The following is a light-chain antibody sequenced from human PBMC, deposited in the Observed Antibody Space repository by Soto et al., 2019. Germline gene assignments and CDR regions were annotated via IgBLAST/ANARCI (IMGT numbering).Light chain of an antibody. V-gene: IGKV1-27*01. CDR2: AAS. CDR3: QKYSSVPV. CDR1: QGIRNF. Sequence: DIQMTQSPPSLSASVGDRVTITFRASQGIRNFVAWYQQKPGKAPKLLIYAASTLQSGVPSRFSGSGSGTDFTLTINSLQPEDVATYSCQKYSSVPVFGPGTKVEI. J-gene: IGKJ3*01.